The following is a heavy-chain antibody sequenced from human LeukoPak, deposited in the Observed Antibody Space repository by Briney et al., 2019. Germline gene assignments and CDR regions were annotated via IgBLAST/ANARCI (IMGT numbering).Heavy chain of an antibody. CDR3: ARGLRVPDYYYGSGSPYYFDY. V-gene: IGHV4-34*01. Sequence: SETLSLTCAVYGGSFSGYYWSWIRQPPGKGLEWIGEINHSGSTNYNPSLKSRVTISVDTSKNQFSLKLSSVTAADTAVYYCARGLRVPDYYYGSGSPYYFDYWGQGTLVAVSS. J-gene: IGHJ4*02. CDR1: GGSFSGYY. D-gene: IGHD3-10*01. CDR2: INHSGST.